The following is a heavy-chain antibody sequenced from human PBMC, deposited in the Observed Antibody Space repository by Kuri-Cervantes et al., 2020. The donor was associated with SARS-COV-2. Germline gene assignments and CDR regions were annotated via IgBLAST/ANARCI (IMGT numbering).Heavy chain of an antibody. D-gene: IGHD3-16*01. V-gene: IGHV3-33*08. CDR2: IWYDGENE. J-gene: IGHJ6*03. CDR3: ARGAANYYNMDV. CDR1: GFTFSNYF. Sequence: CVASGFTFSNYFIHWVRQAPGKGLEWVAVIWYDGENEYYAGSVKGRFTISRDNSKNTVSLHMNSLRAEDRDMYYCARGAANYYNMDVWGKGTTVTVSS.